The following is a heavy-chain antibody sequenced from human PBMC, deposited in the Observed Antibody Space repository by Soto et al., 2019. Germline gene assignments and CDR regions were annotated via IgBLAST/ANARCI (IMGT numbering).Heavy chain of an antibody. Sequence: QVQLVQSGTEVKKPGASVKVSCKASGYTFISYGISWVRQAPGQGLEWMGWISAYNGDTNYAQKLQGRVTMTTDTAPNTAYMELRSLRSDDTAVYYCARVGCDFCPNDYWGQGTLITVSS. CDR3: ARVGCDFCPNDY. J-gene: IGHJ4*02. CDR1: GYTFISYG. D-gene: IGHD3-3*01. V-gene: IGHV1-18*01. CDR2: ISAYNGDT.